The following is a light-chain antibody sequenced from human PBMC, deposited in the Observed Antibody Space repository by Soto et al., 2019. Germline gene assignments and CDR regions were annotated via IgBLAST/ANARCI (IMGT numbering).Light chain of an antibody. CDR3: SSYAGSSNV. Sequence: QSALTQPPSASGSPGQSVAISFTGTSSDVGGYNYVSWYQQHPGKAPKLMIYEVNKRPSGVPDRFSGSKSGNTASLTVSGLQAEDEADYYCSSYAGSSNVFGAGTKVTV. J-gene: IGLJ1*01. V-gene: IGLV2-8*01. CDR2: EVN. CDR1: SSDVGGYNY.